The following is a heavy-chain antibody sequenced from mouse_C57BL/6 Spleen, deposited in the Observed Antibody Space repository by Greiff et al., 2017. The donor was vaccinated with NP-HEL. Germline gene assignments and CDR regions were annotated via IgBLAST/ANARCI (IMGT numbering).Heavy chain of an antibody. D-gene: IGHD1-1*01. V-gene: IGHV1-26*01. J-gene: IGHJ2*01. CDR2: INPNNGGT. Sequence: VQLQQSGPELVKPGASVKISCKASGYTFTDYYMNWVKQSHGKSLEWIGDINPNNGGTSYNQKFKGKATLTVDKSSSTAYMELRSLTSEDSAVYYCARDYYGSSYDFDYWCQGTTLSISS. CDR1: GYTFTDYY. CDR3: ARDYYGSSYDFDY.